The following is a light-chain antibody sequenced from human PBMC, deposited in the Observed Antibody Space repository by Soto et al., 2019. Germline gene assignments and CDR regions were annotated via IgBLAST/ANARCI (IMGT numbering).Light chain of an antibody. V-gene: IGLV2-11*01. CDR3: CSYAGSYTYV. Sequence: QSALTQPRSVSGSPGQSVTISCTGTSSDVGGYNYVSWYQHHPGKAPKLMIYDVTKRPSGVRDRFSASKSGNTASLTISGLQAEDEADYYCCSYAGSYTYVFGPGT. J-gene: IGLJ1*01. CDR1: SSDVGGYNY. CDR2: DVT.